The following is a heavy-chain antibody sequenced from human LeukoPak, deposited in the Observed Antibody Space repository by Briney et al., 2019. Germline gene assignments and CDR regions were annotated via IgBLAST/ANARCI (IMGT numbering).Heavy chain of an antibody. V-gene: IGHV4-61*02. CDR2: IYAGGRS. J-gene: IGHJ4*02. CDR1: NVSISSGSHY. CDR3: ASDHSGWLGLGY. Sequence: KSSETLSLTCTVSNVSISSGSHYWNWIRQPAGKGLEWIGRIYAGGRSNYNPSLRSRVTISVDTSKNQFSLRLSSVTATDTGVYYCASDHSGWLGLGYWGQGALFSVSS. D-gene: IGHD6-19*01.